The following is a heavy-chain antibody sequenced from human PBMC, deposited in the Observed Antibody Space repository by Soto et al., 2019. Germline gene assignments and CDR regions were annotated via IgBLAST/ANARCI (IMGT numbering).Heavy chain of an antibody. V-gene: IGHV1-24*01. Sequence: ASVKVSCKASGYTFTSYAMHWVRQAPGKGLEWMGGFDPEDGETIYAQKFQGRVTMTEDTSTDTAYMELSSLRSEDTAVYYCATDSAYYYGSGRFDPWGQGTLVTVSS. J-gene: IGHJ5*02. CDR1: GYTFTSYA. CDR3: ATDSAYYYGSGRFDP. CDR2: FDPEDGET. D-gene: IGHD3-10*01.